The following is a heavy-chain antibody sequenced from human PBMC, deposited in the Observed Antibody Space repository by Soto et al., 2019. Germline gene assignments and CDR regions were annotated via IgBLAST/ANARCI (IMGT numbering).Heavy chain of an antibody. CDR3: ARVELELRLYHYYYMDV. J-gene: IGHJ6*03. V-gene: IGHV3-53*04. D-gene: IGHD1-7*01. Sequence: GGSLRLSCAASGFTVSSNYMSWVRQAPGKGLEWVSVIYSGGSTYYADSVKGRFTISRHNSKNTLYLQMNSLRAEDTAVYYCARVELELRLYHYYYMDVWGKGTTVTVSS. CDR1: GFTVSSNY. CDR2: IYSGGST.